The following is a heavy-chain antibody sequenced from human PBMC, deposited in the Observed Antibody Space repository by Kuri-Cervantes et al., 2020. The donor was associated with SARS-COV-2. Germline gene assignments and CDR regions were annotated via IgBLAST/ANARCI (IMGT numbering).Heavy chain of an antibody. J-gene: IGHJ4*02. D-gene: IGHD1-1*01. CDR1: GFTFSDYY. CDR3: VRDGEHWNFDY. V-gene: IGHV3-11*04. Sequence: GGSLRLSCAASGFTFSDYYMSWIRQAPGKGLEWVSYISSSGSTIYYADSMKGRFTLSRDNAKNMLFLQMNSLRAEDTAVYYCVRDGEHWNFDYWGQGTLVTVSS. CDR2: ISSSGSTI.